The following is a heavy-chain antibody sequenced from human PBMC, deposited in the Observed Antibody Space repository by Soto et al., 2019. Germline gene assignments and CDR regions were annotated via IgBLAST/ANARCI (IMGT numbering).Heavy chain of an antibody. CDR1: GFPFSSYS. J-gene: IGHJ6*02. CDR3: ASSREPRWYYYYGMDV. D-gene: IGHD1-1*01. V-gene: IGHV3-23*01. Sequence: GGSLRLSCAASGFPFSSYSMSWVRQAPGKGLEWVSAISGSGGSTYYADSVKGRFTISRDNSKNTLYLQMNSLRAEDTAVYYCASSREPRWYYYYGMDVWGQGTTVTVSS. CDR2: ISGSGGST.